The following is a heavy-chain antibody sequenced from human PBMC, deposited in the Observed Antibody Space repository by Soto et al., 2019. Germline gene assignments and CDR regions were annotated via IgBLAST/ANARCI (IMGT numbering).Heavy chain of an antibody. CDR1: GFSFRSYA. D-gene: IGHD4-4*01. V-gene: IGHV3-23*01. CDR3: AKDVLYSSHGLDV. J-gene: IGHJ6*02. Sequence: GGSLRLSCAASGFSFRSYAMSWVRQAPGKGLEWVSTISGSGGSTYYADSVKGRFTISRDNSKNRLFLQMNSLRAEDTAIYYCAKDVLYSSHGLDVWGQGTTVTVSS. CDR2: ISGSGGST.